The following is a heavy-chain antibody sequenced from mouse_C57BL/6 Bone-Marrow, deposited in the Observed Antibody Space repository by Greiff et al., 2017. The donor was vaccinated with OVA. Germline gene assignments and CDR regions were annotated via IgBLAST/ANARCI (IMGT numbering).Heavy chain of an antibody. J-gene: IGHJ2*01. D-gene: IGHD1-1*01. V-gene: IGHV1-55*01. CDR2: IYPGSGST. Sequence: QVQLQQPGAELVKPGASVKMSCKASGYTFTSYWITWVKQRPGQGLEWIGDIYPGSGSTNYNEKFKSKATLTVDTSSSTAYMQLSSLTSEDSAVYYCASDYYGSSYDYFDYWGQGTTRTVSS. CDR3: ASDYYGSSYDYFDY. CDR1: GYTFTSYW.